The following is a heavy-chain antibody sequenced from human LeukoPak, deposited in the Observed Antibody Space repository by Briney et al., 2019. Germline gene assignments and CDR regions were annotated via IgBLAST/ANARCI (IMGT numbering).Heavy chain of an antibody. D-gene: IGHD1-14*01. Sequence: GGSLRLSCAASGFTFSGSALHWVRQASGKGLEWVGRIRSTANGYATAYAASVKGRFTISRDDSKNTAYLQMDSLKTEDTAVYYCATTRGSSFDYWGQGTLVTVSS. CDR2: IRSTANGYAT. J-gene: IGHJ4*02. V-gene: IGHV3-73*01. CDR1: GFTFSGSA. CDR3: ATTRGSSFDY.